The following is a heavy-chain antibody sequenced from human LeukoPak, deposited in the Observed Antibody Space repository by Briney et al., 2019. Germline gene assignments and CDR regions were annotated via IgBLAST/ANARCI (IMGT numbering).Heavy chain of an antibody. V-gene: IGHV4-4*02. CDR1: GGSISSSNW. D-gene: IGHD3-9*01. Sequence: SETLSLTCAVSGGSISSSNWWSWVRQPPGKGLEWIGEIYHSGSTYYNPSLKSRVTISVDTSKNQFSLKLSSVTAADTAVYYCARGKLRYFDWPYFDYWGQGTLVTVSS. CDR2: IYHSGST. J-gene: IGHJ4*02. CDR3: ARGKLRYFDWPYFDY.